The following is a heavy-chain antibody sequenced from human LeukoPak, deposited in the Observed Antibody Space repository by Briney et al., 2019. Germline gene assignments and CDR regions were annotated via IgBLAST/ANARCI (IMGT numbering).Heavy chain of an antibody. CDR2: IIPIFGTA. CDR1: GGTFSSYA. V-gene: IGHV1-69*13. CDR3: ARATYGSGSYYIYAFDI. D-gene: IGHD3-10*01. Sequence: GASVKVSYKASGGTFSSYAISWVRQALGQGLEWMGGIIPIFGTANYAQKFQGRVTITADESTSTAYMELSSLRSEDTAVYYCARATYGSGSYYIYAFDIWGQGTMVTVSS. J-gene: IGHJ3*02.